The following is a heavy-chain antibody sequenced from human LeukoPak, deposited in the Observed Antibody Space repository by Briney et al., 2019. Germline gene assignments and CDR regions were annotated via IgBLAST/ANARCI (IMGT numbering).Heavy chain of an antibody. V-gene: IGHV6-1*01. CDR2: TYYRSKWYN. Sequence: PQTLSLTCAISGDSVSSNSATWNWIRQSPSRGLEWLGRTYYRSKWYNDYAASVKSRITINPDTSKNQSSLQLNSVTPEDTAVYYCARGFPSNPVAFDIWGQGTMVTVSS. CDR1: GDSVSSNSAT. D-gene: IGHD4-11*01. CDR3: ARGFPSNPVAFDI. J-gene: IGHJ3*02.